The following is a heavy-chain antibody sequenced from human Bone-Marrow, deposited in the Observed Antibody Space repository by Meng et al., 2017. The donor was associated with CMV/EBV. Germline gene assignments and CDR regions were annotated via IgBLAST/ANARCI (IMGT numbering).Heavy chain of an antibody. J-gene: IGHJ6*02. CDR2: ISYDGSNK. CDR1: GFTFSSYS. CDR3: ARNEYSSPYGMDV. Sequence: GESLKISCAASGFTFSSYSMNWVRQAPGKGLEWVAVISYDGSNKYYADSVKGRFTISRDNAKNTLYLQMNSLRAEDTAVYYCARNEYSSPYGMDVWGQGTTVTVSS. D-gene: IGHD6-6*01. V-gene: IGHV3-30*03.